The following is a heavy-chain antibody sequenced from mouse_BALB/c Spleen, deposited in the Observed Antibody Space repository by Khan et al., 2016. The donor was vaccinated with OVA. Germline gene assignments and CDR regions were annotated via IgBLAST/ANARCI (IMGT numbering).Heavy chain of an antibody. Sequence: EVELVESGGGLVKPGGSLKLSCAASGFIFSDYYMYWVRQTPEKRLEWVATISDGGRYTYYPDSVKGRFTISRDNAKNTLYLQMSSLKAEDTAIYYCERGEWGDPLAYWGQGTLVAVSA. D-gene: IGHD2-13*01. J-gene: IGHJ3*01. V-gene: IGHV5-4*02. CDR3: ERGEWGDPLAY. CDR1: GFIFSDYY. CDR2: ISDGGRYT.